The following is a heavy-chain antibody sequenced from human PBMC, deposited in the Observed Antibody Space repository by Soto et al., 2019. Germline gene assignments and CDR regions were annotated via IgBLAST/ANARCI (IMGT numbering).Heavy chain of an antibody. CDR1: GYIFTSYY. CDR3: ARAGVYGQGYFDL. Sequence: SGKVWYEASGYIFTSYYKHWVRQAPGQGLEWMRIMSPSAGTTSYAQKFQGRVTMTRDTSTSTVYMELSSLISEDTAVYYCARAGVYGQGYFDLWGRGTPVTVSS. V-gene: IGHV1-46*01. D-gene: IGHD6-13*01. J-gene: IGHJ2*01. CDR2: MSPSAGTT.